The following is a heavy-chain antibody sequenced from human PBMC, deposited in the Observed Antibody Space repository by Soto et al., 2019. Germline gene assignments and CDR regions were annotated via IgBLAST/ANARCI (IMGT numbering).Heavy chain of an antibody. J-gene: IGHJ4*02. CDR3: ARGMTPPGAPAWYYFDS. CDR2: FSLSGTT. V-gene: IGHV4-4*07. CDR1: GASITGSSY. D-gene: IGHD2-8*02. Sequence: SETLSITCPVSGASITGSSYWSWIRQPAGKGLEWIGRFSLSGTTNYNPSLRSRVTMSADVSKNQFSLRLTSVTAADTALYYCARGMTPPGAPAWYYFDSWGQGTLVTVS.